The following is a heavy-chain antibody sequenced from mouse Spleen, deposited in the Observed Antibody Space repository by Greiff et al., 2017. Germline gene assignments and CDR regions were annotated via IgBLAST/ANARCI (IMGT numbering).Heavy chain of an antibody. D-gene: IGHD3-3*01. CDR2: ISSGGSYT. CDR1: GFTFSSYA. J-gene: IGHJ2*01. V-gene: IGHV5-9-3*01. Sequence: EVHLVESGGGLVKPGGSLKLSCAASGFTFSSYAMSWVRQTPEKRLEWVATISSGGSYTYYPDSVKGRFTISRDNAKNTLYLQMSSLRSEDTAMYYCARQGLWGQGTTLTVSS. CDR3: ARQGL.